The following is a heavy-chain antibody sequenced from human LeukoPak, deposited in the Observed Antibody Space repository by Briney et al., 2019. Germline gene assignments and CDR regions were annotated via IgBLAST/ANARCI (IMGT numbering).Heavy chain of an antibody. CDR3: ARQLDP. Sequence: PSETLSLTCTVSGGSISSYYWSWIRQPPGKGLEWIGYIYYSGSTNYNPSLKSRVTISVDTSKNQFSLKLSSVTVADTAVYYCARQLDPWGQGTLVTVSS. J-gene: IGHJ5*02. CDR1: GGSISSYY. CDR2: IYYSGST. V-gene: IGHV4-59*01.